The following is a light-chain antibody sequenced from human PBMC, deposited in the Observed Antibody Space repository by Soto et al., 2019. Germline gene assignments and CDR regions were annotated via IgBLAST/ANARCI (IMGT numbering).Light chain of an antibody. CDR3: QQYHILFT. Sequence: DIQMTQSPSTLSASVGDRVTMTCRASRSISSWLAWYQQKPGSAPKLLLHHASTLESGVPSRFSGSGSGTEFTLTISSLQPEDFATYYCQQYHILFTFGQGTQVEIK. CDR2: HAS. J-gene: IGKJ1*01. V-gene: IGKV1-5*01. CDR1: RSISSW.